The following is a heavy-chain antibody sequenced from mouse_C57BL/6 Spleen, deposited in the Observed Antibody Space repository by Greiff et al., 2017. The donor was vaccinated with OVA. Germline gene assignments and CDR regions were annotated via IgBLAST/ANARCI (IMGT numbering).Heavy chain of an antibody. CDR1: GFTFSDYY. D-gene: IGHD2-3*01. CDR3: ARFEDDGYYNYFDD. CDR2: INYDGSST. V-gene: IGHV5-16*01. Sequence: EVQLVESEGGLVQPGSSMKLSCTASGFTFSDYYMAWVRQVPEKGLEWVANINYDGSSTYYLDSLKSRFIISRDNAKNILYLQMRSLKSEDTATYYCARFEDDGYYNYFDDWGQGTTLTVSS. J-gene: IGHJ2*01.